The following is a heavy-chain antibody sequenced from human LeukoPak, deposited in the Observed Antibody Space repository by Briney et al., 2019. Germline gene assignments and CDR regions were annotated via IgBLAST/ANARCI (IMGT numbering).Heavy chain of an antibody. V-gene: IGHV1-69*04. CDR3: ARDYYDSSGYYSGGAFDI. Sequence: ASVKVSCKPSGGTFSSYAISWVRQAPGQGLEWMGRIIPILGIANYAQKFQGRVTITADKSTSTAYMELSSLRSEDTAVYYCARDYYDSSGYYSGGAFDIWVQGTMATVSS. J-gene: IGHJ3*02. CDR2: IIPILGIA. CDR1: GGTFSSYA. D-gene: IGHD3-22*01.